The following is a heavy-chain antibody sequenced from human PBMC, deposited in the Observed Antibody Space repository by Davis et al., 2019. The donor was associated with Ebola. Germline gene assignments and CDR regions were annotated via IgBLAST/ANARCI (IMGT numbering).Heavy chain of an antibody. Sequence: ASVTVSCKASGYTFTSYGISWVRQAPGQGLEWMGWISAYNGNTNYAQKLQGRVTMTTDTSTSTAYMELRSLRSDDTAVYYCARVRDYAYYYGMDVWGQGTTVTVSS. CDR3: ARVRDYAYYYGMDV. V-gene: IGHV1-18*01. CDR1: GYTFTSYG. J-gene: IGHJ6*02. D-gene: IGHD4-17*01. CDR2: ISAYNGNT.